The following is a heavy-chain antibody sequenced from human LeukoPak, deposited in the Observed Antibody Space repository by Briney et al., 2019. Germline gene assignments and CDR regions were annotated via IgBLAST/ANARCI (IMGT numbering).Heavy chain of an antibody. J-gene: IGHJ4*02. D-gene: IGHD3-10*01. CDR3: TARLLWFGEFLY. Sequence: PGGSLRLSCAASGFTFSSYAMSWIRQAPGKGLEWVSYISSSGSTIYYADSVKGRFTISRDNAKNSLYLQMNSLRAEDTAVYYCTARLLWFGEFLYWGQGTLSPSPQ. CDR1: GFTFSSYA. V-gene: IGHV3-11*01. CDR2: ISSSGSTI.